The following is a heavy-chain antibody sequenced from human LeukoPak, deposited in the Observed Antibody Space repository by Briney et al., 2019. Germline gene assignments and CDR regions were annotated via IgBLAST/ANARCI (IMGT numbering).Heavy chain of an antibody. V-gene: IGHV4-39*01. J-gene: IGHJ4*02. D-gene: IGHD3-22*01. CDR1: GGSISSSSYC. CDR3: ASPYYYDSSGLPHDY. CDR2: IYYSGST. Sequence: SETLSLTCTVSGGSISSSSYCWGWIRQPPGKGLEWIGSIYYSGSTYYNPSLKSRVTISVDTSKNQFSLKLSSVTAADTAVYYCASPYYYDSSGLPHDYWGQGTLVTVSS.